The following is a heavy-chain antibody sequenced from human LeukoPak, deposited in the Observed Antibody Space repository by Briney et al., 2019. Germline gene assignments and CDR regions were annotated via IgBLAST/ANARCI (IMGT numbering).Heavy chain of an antibody. V-gene: IGHV1-18*01. Sequence: ASVKVSCKASGYAFTSYGISWVRQAPGQGLEWMGWISAYNGNTNYAQKLQGRVTMTTDTSTSTAYMELRSLRSDDTAVYYCARAYMVRGVRYAQFDYWGQGTLVTVSS. D-gene: IGHD3-10*01. J-gene: IGHJ4*02. CDR3: ARAYMVRGVRYAQFDY. CDR1: GYAFTSYG. CDR2: ISAYNGNT.